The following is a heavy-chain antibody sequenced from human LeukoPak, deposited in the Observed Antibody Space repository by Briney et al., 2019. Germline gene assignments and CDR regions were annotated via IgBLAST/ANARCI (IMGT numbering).Heavy chain of an antibody. J-gene: IGHJ4*02. V-gene: IGHV1-69*13. CDR3: ARDLLYCGGDCYSFDY. CDR2: IIPIFGTA. D-gene: IGHD2-21*01. CDR1: GFTFTGYY. Sequence: GASVKVSCKTSGFTFTGYYVHWVRQAPGQGLEWMGGIIPIFGTANYAQKFQGRVTITADESTSTAYMELSSLRSEDTAVYYCARDLLYCGGDCYSFDYWGQGTLVTVSS.